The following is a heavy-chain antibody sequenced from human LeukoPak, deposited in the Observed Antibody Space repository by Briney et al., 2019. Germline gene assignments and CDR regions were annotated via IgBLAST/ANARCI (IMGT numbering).Heavy chain of an antibody. CDR1: GFTFSDYY. CDR2: ISSSSSYT. V-gene: IGHV3-11*05. Sequence: GGSLILSCAASGFTFSDYYMSWIRQAPGKGLEWVSYISSSSSYTNYADSVKGRFTISRDNAKNSLYLQMNSLRAEDTAVYYCARVTGSGSYYNVGYFDYWGQGTLVTVSS. CDR3: ARVTGSGSYYNVGYFDY. J-gene: IGHJ4*02. D-gene: IGHD3-10*01.